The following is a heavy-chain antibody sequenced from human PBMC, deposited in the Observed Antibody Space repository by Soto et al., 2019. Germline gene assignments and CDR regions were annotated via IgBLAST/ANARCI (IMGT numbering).Heavy chain of an antibody. CDR3: ARLAVGAYWFDP. CDR2: INPDGTTI. Sequence: EVQLVESGGGLVQPGGSLRLSCAASGFTFSNYWIHWVRQAPGKGLVWVSRINPDGTTITFADSVKGRFTISRDNAQNTLYLQINSLSAADPAVYYCARLAVGAYWFDPWGQGTLVTVSS. CDR1: GFTFSNYW. V-gene: IGHV3-74*01. J-gene: IGHJ5*02. D-gene: IGHD6-19*01.